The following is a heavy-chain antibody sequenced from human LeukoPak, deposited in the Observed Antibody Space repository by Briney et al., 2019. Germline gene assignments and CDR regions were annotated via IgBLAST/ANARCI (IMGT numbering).Heavy chain of an antibody. Sequence: GGSLRLSCAASGFTFSDAWMSWVRQAPGKGREWVGRIKSKTDGGTTDYAAPVKGRFTIPRDDSKNTLYLQMNSRKTEDTAVYYYTTRGGSFSIFDYWGQGTLVTVSS. CDR1: GFTFSDAW. D-gene: IGHD1-26*01. CDR2: IKSKTDGGTT. J-gene: IGHJ4*02. V-gene: IGHV3-15*01. CDR3: TTRGGSFSIFDY.